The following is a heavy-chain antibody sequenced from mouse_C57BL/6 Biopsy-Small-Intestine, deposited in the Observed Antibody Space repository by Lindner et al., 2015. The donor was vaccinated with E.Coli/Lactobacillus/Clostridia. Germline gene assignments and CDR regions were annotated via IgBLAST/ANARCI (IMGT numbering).Heavy chain of an antibody. J-gene: IGHJ4*01. CDR2: MNPNTRNT. V-gene: IGHV1S55*01. Sequence: VKVRPRKDVLDTPFTSYDINWVRQATGQGLEWMGWMNPNTRNTGYAQNFQGRVTMTWDSSISTAYMDLSSLRSNDTAVYYCARGAMGHHLDFDSWGQGTVVTVSS. CDR3: ARGAMGHHLDFDS. CDR1: DTPFTSYD.